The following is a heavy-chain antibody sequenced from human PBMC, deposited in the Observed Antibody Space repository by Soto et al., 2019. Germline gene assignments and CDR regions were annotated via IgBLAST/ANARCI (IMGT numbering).Heavy chain of an antibody. D-gene: IGHD6-19*01. CDR2: INAGNGNT. Sequence: ASVKVSCKASGYTFTSYAMHWVRQAPGQRLEWMGWINAGNGNTKYSQKFQGRVTITRDTSASTAYMELSSLRSEDTAVYYCARAAGNGDYYYYYMDVWGKGTTVTVLL. CDR3: ARAAGNGDYYYYYMDV. CDR1: GYTFTSYA. V-gene: IGHV1-3*01. J-gene: IGHJ6*03.